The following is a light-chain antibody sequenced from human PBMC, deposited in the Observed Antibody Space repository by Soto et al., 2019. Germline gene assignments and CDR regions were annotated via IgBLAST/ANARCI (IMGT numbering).Light chain of an antibody. V-gene: IGLV4-69*01. CDR1: SGHSNYA. J-gene: IGLJ3*02. Sequence: QLVLTQAPSASASLGASVQLTCTLSSGHSNYAIAWHQQQPEKGPRFLMKLDSDGSHKKGDGIPDRFSGSSSGAERYLTISSLQSEDEADYYCQTWGTGIRVFGGGTKLTVL. CDR2: LDSDGSH. CDR3: QTWGTGIRV.